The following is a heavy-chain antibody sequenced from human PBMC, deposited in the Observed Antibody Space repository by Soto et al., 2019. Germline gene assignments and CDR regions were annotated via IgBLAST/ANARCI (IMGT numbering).Heavy chain of an antibody. V-gene: IGHV3-23*01. D-gene: IGHD3-3*02. CDR2: TGLNGRTT. CDR3: APFHGTSRSFVS. J-gene: IGHJ5*02. CDR1: GFTFSTSA. Sequence: EVQLLEPGGGLGQPGGSLRLSCAASGFTFSTSAMTWVRQAPGKGLEWVSTTGLNGRTTYYADSVKGRFTVSRDNSKNTLAQKMSSLRAEDTAVYYCAPFHGTSRSFVSWGQGTLVTVSS.